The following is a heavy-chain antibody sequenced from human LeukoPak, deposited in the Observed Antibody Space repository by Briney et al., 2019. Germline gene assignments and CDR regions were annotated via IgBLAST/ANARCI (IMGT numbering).Heavy chain of an antibody. Sequence: PSETLSLTCTVSGGSISSYYWSWIRRPPGKGLEWIGYIYYSGSTNYNPSLKSRVTISVDTSKNQFSLKLSSVTAADTAVYYRARVSTVTTSWYFDLWGRGTLVTVSS. V-gene: IGHV4-59*01. CDR2: IYYSGST. J-gene: IGHJ2*01. D-gene: IGHD4-17*01. CDR1: GGSISSYY. CDR3: ARVSTVTTSWYFDL.